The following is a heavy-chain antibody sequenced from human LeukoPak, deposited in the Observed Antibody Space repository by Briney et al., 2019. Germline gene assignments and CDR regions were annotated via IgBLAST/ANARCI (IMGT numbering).Heavy chain of an antibody. J-gene: IGHJ4*02. Sequence: GRSLRLSCAASGFTFSSYAMHWVRQAPGKGLEWVAVISYDGSNKYYADSVKGRFTISRDNSKNTLYLQMNSLRAEDTAVYYCARDPPPPDSSADMYYFDYWGQGTLVTVSS. CDR3: ARDPPPPDSSADMYYFDY. CDR2: ISYDGSNK. D-gene: IGHD3-22*01. CDR1: GFTFSSYA. V-gene: IGHV3-30-3*01.